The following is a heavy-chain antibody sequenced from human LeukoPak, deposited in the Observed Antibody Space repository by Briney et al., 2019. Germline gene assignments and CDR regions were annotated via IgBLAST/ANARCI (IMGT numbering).Heavy chain of an antibody. J-gene: IGHJ6*02. CDR2: IIPILGIA. CDR3: ATYHYDILTGYYYYGMDV. Sequence: ASVKVSCKASGGTFSSYAISWVRQAPGQGLEWMGRIIPILGIASYAQKFQGRVTITADKSTSTAYMELSSLRSEDTAVYYCATYHYDILTGYYYYGMDVWGQGTTVTVSS. V-gene: IGHV1-69*04. D-gene: IGHD3-9*01. CDR1: GGTFSSYA.